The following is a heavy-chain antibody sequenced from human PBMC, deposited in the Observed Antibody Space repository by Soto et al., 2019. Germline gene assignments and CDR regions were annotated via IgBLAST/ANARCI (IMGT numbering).Heavy chain of an antibody. J-gene: IGHJ6*03. CDR3: ARHLTVTTGEHGPYYYYYYMDV. V-gene: IGHV4-59*08. CDR2: IYYSGST. CDR1: GGSISSYY. D-gene: IGHD4-17*01. Sequence: SETLSLTCTVSGGSISSYYWSWIRQPPGKGLEWIGYIYYSGSTNYNPYLKSRVTISVDTSKNQFSLKLSSVTAADTAGYYCARHLTVTTGEHGPYYYYYYMDVWGKGTTVTVSS.